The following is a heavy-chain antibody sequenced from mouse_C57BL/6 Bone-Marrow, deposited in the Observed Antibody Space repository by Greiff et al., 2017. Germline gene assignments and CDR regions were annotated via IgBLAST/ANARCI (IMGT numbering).Heavy chain of an antibody. Sequence: VKLQESGAELARPGASVKLSCKASGYTFTSYGISWVKQRTGQGLEWIGEIYPRSGNTYYNEKFKGKATLTADKSSSTAYMELRSLTSEDSAVYFCARKDSCGGYFDVWGTGTTVTVSS. CDR2: IYPRSGNT. J-gene: IGHJ1*03. CDR3: ARKDSCGGYFDV. D-gene: IGHD2-12*01. V-gene: IGHV1-81*01. CDR1: GYTFTSYG.